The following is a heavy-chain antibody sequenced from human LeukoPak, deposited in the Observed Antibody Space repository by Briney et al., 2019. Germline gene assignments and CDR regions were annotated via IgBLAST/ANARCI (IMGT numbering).Heavy chain of an antibody. J-gene: IGHJ5*02. CDR1: GGTFSGYA. V-gene: IGHV1-69*05. Sequence: SVKVSCKASGGTFSGYAISWVRQAPGQGLEWMGGIIPIFGTANYAQKFQGRVTITTDESTSTAYMELSSLRSEDTAVYYCARDRTGQLPSPSWFDPWGQGTLVTVSS. CDR3: ARDRTGQLPSPSWFDP. D-gene: IGHD2-2*01. CDR2: IIPIFGTA.